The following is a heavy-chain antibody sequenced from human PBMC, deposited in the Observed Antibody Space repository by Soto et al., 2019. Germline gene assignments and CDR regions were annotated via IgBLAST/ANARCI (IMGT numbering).Heavy chain of an antibody. V-gene: IGHV3-7*01. J-gene: IGHJ4*02. CDR3: AIGHWLGC. CDR1: GFTFSDYF. CDR2: IKQDGNER. D-gene: IGHD6-19*01. Sequence: ELPLVDSGGALVQPGESLRLSCAASGFTFSDYFMTWVRQAPGKGLEWVATIKQDGNERYYVDSVKGRFTISRDNAKNSLYLQMNALRAEDTAVYCAIGHWLGCWGQGTLVTVSS.